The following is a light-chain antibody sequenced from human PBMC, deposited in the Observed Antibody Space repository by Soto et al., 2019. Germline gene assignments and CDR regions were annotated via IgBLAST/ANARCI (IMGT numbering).Light chain of an antibody. CDR3: QQYSTYPLT. Sequence: DIHMSQSPSTLSASVGDSVTITCRASQTISTWLAWYQQKPGKAPNLLIYKASSLEGGVPSRFSGSGSGTEFTLSISGLQPDDYASDYCQQYSTYPLTFGGGTKVEIK. CDR2: KAS. V-gene: IGKV1-5*03. J-gene: IGKJ4*01. CDR1: QTISTW.